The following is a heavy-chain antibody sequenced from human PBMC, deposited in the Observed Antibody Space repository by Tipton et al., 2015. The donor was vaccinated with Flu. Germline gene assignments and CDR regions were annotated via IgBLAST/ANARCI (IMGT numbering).Heavy chain of an antibody. J-gene: IGHJ4*02. CDR2: IIPIFGTA. CDR1: GFTFSSYA. V-gene: IGHV1-69*15. CDR3: ARAPKYSSGWESDY. Sequence: SCADSGFTFSSYAISWVRQAPGQGLEWMGRIIPIFGTANYAQKFQGRVTITADESTSTAYMELSSLRSEDTAVYYCARAPKYSSGWESDYWGQGTLVTVSS. D-gene: IGHD6-19*01.